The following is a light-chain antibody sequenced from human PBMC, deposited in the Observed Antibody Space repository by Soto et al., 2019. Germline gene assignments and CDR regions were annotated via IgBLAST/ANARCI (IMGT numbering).Light chain of an antibody. CDR2: KAS. CDR1: QTISSW. V-gene: IGKV1-5*03. J-gene: IGKJ1*01. Sequence: DIQMTQSPSNLSGSVGDRVTITCRASQTISSWLAWYQQKPGKAPKLLIYKASTLKSGVPSRFSGSGSGTGFTLTISSLRPDDFATYYCQHYNSYSEAFGQGTKVDIK. CDR3: QHYNSYSEA.